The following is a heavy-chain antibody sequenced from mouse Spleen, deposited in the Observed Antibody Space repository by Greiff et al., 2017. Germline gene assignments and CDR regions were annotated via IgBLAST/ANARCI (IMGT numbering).Heavy chain of an antibody. CDR3: ARYGYYYAMDY. D-gene: IGHD2-2*01. CDR1: GFTFTDYY. V-gene: IGHV7-3*01. CDR2: IRNKANGYTT. Sequence: EVKLMESGGGLVQPGGSLSLSCAASGFTFTDYYMSWVRQPPGKALEWLGFIRNKANGYTTEYSASVKGRFTISRDNSQSILYLQMNALRAEDSATYYCARYGYYYAMDYCGQGTSVTVSS. J-gene: IGHJ4*01.